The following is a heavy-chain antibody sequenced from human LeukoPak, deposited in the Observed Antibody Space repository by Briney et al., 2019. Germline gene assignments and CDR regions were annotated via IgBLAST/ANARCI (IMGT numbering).Heavy chain of an antibody. CDR1: GFTFSSYA. D-gene: IGHD4-17*01. CDR3: AKDGSGTVIGAFDV. CDR2: ISGGGGRT. Sequence: GGSLRLSCAASGFTFSSYAMSWVRQAPGKGLEWVSGISGGGGRTYYADSVKGRSTISRDSSKNTLYLQMNSLRSEDTAIYYCAKDGSGTVIGAFDVWGQGTMVTVSS. J-gene: IGHJ3*01. V-gene: IGHV3-23*01.